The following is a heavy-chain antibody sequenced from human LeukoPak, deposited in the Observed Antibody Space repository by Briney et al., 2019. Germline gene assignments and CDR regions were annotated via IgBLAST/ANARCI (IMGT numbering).Heavy chain of an antibody. Sequence: PSETLSLTCTVSGGSISSYYWSWLRQSAGKRMEWIGRVYISGKTSYKPSLRSRVTMSVDTSKNQFSLQVNSVTAAGTAVYYCARERRYYTFWSDSFRDPFDIWGPGTRVTVS. CDR3: ARERRYYTFWSDSFRDPFDI. D-gene: IGHD3-3*01. V-gene: IGHV4-4*07. CDR2: VYISGKT. J-gene: IGHJ3*02. CDR1: GGSISSYY.